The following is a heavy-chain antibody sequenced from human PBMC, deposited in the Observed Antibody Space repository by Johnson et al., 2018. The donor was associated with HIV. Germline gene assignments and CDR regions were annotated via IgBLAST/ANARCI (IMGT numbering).Heavy chain of an antibody. Sequence: QMQLVESGGGVVQPGRSLRLSCAASGFSIDDFAMHWVRQAPGKGLEWVAVISYDGSNKYFADSVKGRFTISRDNSKNTLYLQMNSLRAEDTAVYYCARGRITMVQGVIFGAFDIWGQGTMVTVSS. CDR2: ISYDGSNK. V-gene: IGHV3-30*04. CDR3: ARGRITMVQGVIFGAFDI. CDR1: GFSIDDFA. J-gene: IGHJ3*02. D-gene: IGHD3-10*01.